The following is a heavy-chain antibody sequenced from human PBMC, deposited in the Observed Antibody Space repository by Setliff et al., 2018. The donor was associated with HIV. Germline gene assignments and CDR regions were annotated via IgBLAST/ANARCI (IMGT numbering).Heavy chain of an antibody. Sequence: GGSLRLSCATSEFTFSSDAMGWVRQAPGGGLEWVAVIQSDGSRTSYSDSVRGRFTISRDNSKNTLFLEMSSLSADDTAIYYCAKLPHSSAWYSPFYYFEYWGQGTLVTVSS. D-gene: IGHD6-19*01. CDR3: AKLPHSSAWYSPFYYFEY. V-gene: IGHV3-23*03. J-gene: IGHJ4*02. CDR1: EFTFSSDA. CDR2: IQSDGSRT.